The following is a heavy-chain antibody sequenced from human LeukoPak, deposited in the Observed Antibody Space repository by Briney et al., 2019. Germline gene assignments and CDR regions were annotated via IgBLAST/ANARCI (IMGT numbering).Heavy chain of an antibody. V-gene: IGHV3-7*01. CDR2: IKQDGSRE. D-gene: IGHD3-3*01. CDR1: RFTLSTYW. CDR3: ARGVPYDSWSGPHYSDY. Sequence: GGSLRLSCAASRFTLSTYWMSWVRQAPGKGLEWVAHIKQDGSREYYVDSVKGRFTISRDSAKNSLYLQMNSLRAEDTAVYYCARGVPYDSWSGPHYSDYWGQGTLVTVSS. J-gene: IGHJ4*02.